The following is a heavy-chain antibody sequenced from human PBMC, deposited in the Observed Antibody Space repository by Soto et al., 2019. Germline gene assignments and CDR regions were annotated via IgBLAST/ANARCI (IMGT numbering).Heavy chain of an antibody. CDR3: ARADPDASVGY. V-gene: IGHV4-59*11. Sequence: SETLSLTCTVSGASMSSHYWTWLRQSPRKGLEWIGYISYSGSTYYNPSHKSRVTISADTSRNQFSLKLSAVISADTAVYYCARADPDASVGYWGQGTLVTVSS. D-gene: IGHD3-16*01. J-gene: IGHJ4*02. CDR1: GASMSSHY. CDR2: ISYSGST.